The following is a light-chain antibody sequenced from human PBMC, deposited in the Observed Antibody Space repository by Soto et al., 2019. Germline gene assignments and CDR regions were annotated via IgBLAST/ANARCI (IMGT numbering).Light chain of an antibody. V-gene: IGKV1-33*01. CDR3: QQYDNYFPLT. CDR2: DAS. Sequence: DIQMTQSPSSLSASVGDRVTITCQASPYISNYLNWYQQKPVKAPKILIYDASILETGVPSRFSGCGARTDFTVFISSLQPEDVAAYYCQQYDNYFPLTFGGGTKVEIK. J-gene: IGKJ4*01. CDR1: PYISNY.